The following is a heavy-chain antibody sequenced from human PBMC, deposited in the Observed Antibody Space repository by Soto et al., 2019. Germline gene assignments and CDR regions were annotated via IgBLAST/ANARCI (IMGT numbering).Heavy chain of an antibody. CDR2: INPGNGNT. CDR3: ARGIATGQLDP. J-gene: IGHJ5*02. V-gene: IGHV1-3*01. CDR1: GYSFTRYT. D-gene: IGHD2-15*01. Sequence: ASVKVSCKASGYSFTRYTLNWVRQAPGQRLEWMGWINPGNGNTKSSQKFQDRVILTRDTSASTAYMDLSSLRSEDTAVYYCARGIATGQLDPWGQGTLVTVSS.